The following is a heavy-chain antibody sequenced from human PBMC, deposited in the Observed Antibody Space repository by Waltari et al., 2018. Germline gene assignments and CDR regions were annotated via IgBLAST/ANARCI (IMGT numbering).Heavy chain of an antibody. J-gene: IGHJ4*02. CDR3: ARRGDLSSGLDY. V-gene: IGHV4-38-2*01. CDR2: IYHSGST. D-gene: IGHD3-22*01. CDR1: GYSISSGYY. Sequence: QVQLQESGPGLVKPSETLSLTCAVSGYSISSGYYWGWIRQPPGKGLEWIGSIYHSGSTYYNPSRTSRVTISVDTSKNQFSLKLSSVTAADTAVYYCARRGDLSSGLDYWGQGTLVTVSS.